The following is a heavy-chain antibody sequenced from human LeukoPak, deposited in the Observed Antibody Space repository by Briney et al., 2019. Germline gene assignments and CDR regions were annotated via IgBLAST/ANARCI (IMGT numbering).Heavy chain of an antibody. CDR1: GYTLTELS. J-gene: IGHJ4*02. V-gene: IGHV1-24*01. CDR2: FDPEDGEI. CDR3: ATNLRSGWYSSYSDY. D-gene: IGHD6-19*01. Sequence: ASVKVSCKVSGYTLTELSMHWVRQAPGKGLEWMGGFDPEDGEIIYAQKFQGRVTMTEDTSTDTAYMELSSLRSEDTAVYYCATNLRSGWYSSYSDYWGQGTLVTVSS.